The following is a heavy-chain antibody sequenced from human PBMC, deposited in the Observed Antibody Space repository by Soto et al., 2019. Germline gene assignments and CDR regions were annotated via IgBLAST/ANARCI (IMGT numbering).Heavy chain of an antibody. Sequence: GASVKVSCKASGYTFTSYDINWVRQATGQGLEWMGWMNPNSGNTGYAQKFQGRVTMTRNTSISTAYMELSSLRSEDTAVYYCARGSYYYDFWSGPYPFDYWGQGTPVTVSS. CDR3: ARGSYYYDFWSGPYPFDY. CDR2: MNPNSGNT. J-gene: IGHJ4*02. D-gene: IGHD3-3*01. CDR1: GYTFTSYD. V-gene: IGHV1-8*01.